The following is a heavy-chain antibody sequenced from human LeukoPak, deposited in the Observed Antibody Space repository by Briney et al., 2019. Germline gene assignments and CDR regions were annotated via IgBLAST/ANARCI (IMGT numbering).Heavy chain of an antibody. V-gene: IGHV4-39*01. D-gene: IGHD5-12*01. CDR2: IYNSANT. J-gene: IGHJ3*02. CDR3: ARHSCSAYTGYENAFDI. CDR1: GDSISSSSYC. Sequence: MSSETLSLTCTVSGDSISSSSYCWDWIRQPPGKGLEWIGNIYNSANTHYNPSLKTRITMSVDTSKNQFSLKLNSVTAADTGIYYCARHSCSAYTGYENAFDIWGQGTMVTVSS.